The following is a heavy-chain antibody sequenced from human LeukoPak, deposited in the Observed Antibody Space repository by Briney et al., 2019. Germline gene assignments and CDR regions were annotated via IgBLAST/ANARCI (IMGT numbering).Heavy chain of an antibody. V-gene: IGHV3-30*02. CDR3: AKDKTTGDMYYFDY. CDR2: IRYDGSNK. D-gene: IGHD4-11*01. CDR1: GFTFSSYA. Sequence: PGGSLRLSCAASGFTFSSYAMHWVRQAPGKGLEWVAFIRYDGSNKYYADSVKGRFTISRDNSKNTLYLQMNSLRAEDTAVYYCAKDKTTGDMYYFDYWGQGTLVTVSS. J-gene: IGHJ4*02.